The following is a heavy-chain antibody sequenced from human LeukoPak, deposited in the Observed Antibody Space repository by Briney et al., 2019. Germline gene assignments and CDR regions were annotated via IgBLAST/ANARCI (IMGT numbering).Heavy chain of an antibody. CDR3: VRDRGTYRPIDY. Sequence: GGSLRLSCAASGFTFSRYSMNWVRQAPGKGLEWISYISSSGTTIYYADSVQGRFIISRDNARNSLYLQMNSLRAEDTAIYYCVRDRGTYRPIDYWGQGTLVTVSS. J-gene: IGHJ4*02. D-gene: IGHD1-26*01. CDR2: ISSSGTTI. V-gene: IGHV3-48*01. CDR1: GFTFSRYS.